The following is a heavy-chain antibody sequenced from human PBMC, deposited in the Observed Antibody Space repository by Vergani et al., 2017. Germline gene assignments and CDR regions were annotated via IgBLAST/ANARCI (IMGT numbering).Heavy chain of an antibody. D-gene: IGHD1-7*01. Sequence: QVQLVESGGGVVQPGRSLRLSCAASGFTFSSYSMHWVRQAPGKGLEWVAVISYDGSNKYYADSVKGRFTISRDNSKNTLYLQMNSLRAEDTAVYYCARELLELPGAGWFDPWGQGTLVTVSS. CDR2: ISYDGSNK. V-gene: IGHV3-30-3*01. CDR1: GFTFSSYS. J-gene: IGHJ5*02. CDR3: ARELLELPGAGWFDP.